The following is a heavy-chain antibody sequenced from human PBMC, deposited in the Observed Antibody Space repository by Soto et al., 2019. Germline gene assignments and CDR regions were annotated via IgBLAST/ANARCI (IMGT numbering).Heavy chain of an antibody. J-gene: IGHJ5*02. V-gene: IGHV1-46*01. Sequence: QVQLVQSGAEVKKPGASVKVSCKASGYTFTSYYMHWVRQAPGQGLEWMGIINPSGGSTSYAQKFQGRVTMTRDTSTSTVYMELSSLRSEDTAVYYCARGRRITIFGVVIGRDNWFDPWGQGTLVTVSS. CDR2: INPSGGST. D-gene: IGHD3-3*01. CDR3: ARGRRITIFGVVIGRDNWFDP. CDR1: GYTFTSYY.